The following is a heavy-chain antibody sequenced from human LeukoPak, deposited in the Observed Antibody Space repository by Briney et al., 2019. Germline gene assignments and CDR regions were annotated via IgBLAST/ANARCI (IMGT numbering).Heavy chain of an antibody. D-gene: IGHD1-26*01. V-gene: IGHV1-69*13. CDR1: GGTFSSYA. J-gene: IGHJ4*02. Sequence: SVKVSCKASGGTFSSYAISWVRQAPGQGLEWMGGIIPIFGTANYAQKFQGRVTITADESTSTAYMELSSLRSEDTAVYYCARAGSYYANFDYWGQGTLVTVSS. CDR3: ARAGSYYANFDY. CDR2: IIPIFGTA.